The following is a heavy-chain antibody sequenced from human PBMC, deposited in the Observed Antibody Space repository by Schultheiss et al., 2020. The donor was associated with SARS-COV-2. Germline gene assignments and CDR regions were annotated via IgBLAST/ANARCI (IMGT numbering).Heavy chain of an antibody. CDR1: GFSLSSSGVG. V-gene: IGHV2-70*04. J-gene: IGHJ4*02. CDR2: IDWDDDK. Sequence: SGPKRVKPTQTLTLTCTFSGFSLSSSGVGVAWLRQPPGKALEWLARIDWDDDKFYSTSLKTRLTISKDTSKNQVVLTMTNMDPVDTATYYCTRMVVAGTGAFFEYWGQGTLVTVSS. CDR3: TRMVVAGTGAFFEY. D-gene: IGHD6-19*01.